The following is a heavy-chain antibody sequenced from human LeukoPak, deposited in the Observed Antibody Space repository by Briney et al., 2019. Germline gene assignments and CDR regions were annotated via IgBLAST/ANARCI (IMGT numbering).Heavy chain of an antibody. V-gene: IGHV4-4*02. CDR2: IYHSGST. J-gene: IGHJ4*02. D-gene: IGHD3-22*01. Sequence: SXTLSLTCAVSGGSISSSNWWSWVRQPPGKGLEWIGEIYHSGSTNYNPSLKSRVTISVDRSKNQFSLKLSSVTAADTAVYYCARGPIAYYYDSSGHFDYWGQGTLVTVSS. CDR1: GGSISSSNW. CDR3: ARGPIAYYYDSSGHFDY.